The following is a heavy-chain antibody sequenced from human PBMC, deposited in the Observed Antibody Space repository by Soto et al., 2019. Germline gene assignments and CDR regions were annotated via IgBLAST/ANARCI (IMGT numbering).Heavy chain of an antibody. CDR3: ARLPTGYPNWCDP. V-gene: IGHV4-39*01. CDR1: GASISTNHHN. CDR2: IHYRGDT. Sequence: SETPSLTCTVSGASISTNHHNWAWVRQPPGKGLEWMGNIHYRGDTYFNPSLGSRLSMSVDTSKNQFSLKLTSVTAADTAVYYCARLPTGYPNWCDPWGQGTMGTVSA. J-gene: IGHJ5*02. D-gene: IGHD3-9*01.